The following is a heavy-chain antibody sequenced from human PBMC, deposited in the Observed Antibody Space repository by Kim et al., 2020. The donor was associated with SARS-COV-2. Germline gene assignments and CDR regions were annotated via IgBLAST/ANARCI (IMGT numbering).Heavy chain of an antibody. Sequence: STHYNHALKSRVTISVDTSKNQFSLKRSSVTAADKAVYYCARDNGGAFDIWGQGTMVTVSS. D-gene: IGHD2-8*01. CDR2: ST. V-gene: IGHV4-59*01. CDR3: ARDNGGAFDI. J-gene: IGHJ3*02.